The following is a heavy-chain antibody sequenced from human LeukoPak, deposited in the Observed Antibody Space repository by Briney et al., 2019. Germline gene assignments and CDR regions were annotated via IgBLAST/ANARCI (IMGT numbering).Heavy chain of an antibody. D-gene: IGHD2-15*01. CDR3: ARDQGWYNFDY. CDR2: INPSGGST. J-gene: IGHJ4*02. Sequence: ASVKVSCKASGGSFDRYGISWVRQAPGQGLEWMGIINPSGGSTSYAQKFQGRVTMTRDTSTSTVYMELSSLRSEDTAVYYCARDQGWYNFDYWGQGTLVTVSS. CDR1: GGSFDRYG. V-gene: IGHV1-46*02.